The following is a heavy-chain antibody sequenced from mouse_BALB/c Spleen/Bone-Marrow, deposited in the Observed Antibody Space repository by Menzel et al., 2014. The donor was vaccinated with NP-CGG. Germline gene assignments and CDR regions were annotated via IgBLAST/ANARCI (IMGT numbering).Heavy chain of an antibody. J-gene: IGHJ3*01. CDR3: TRDQTGYFAY. Sequence: EVKLEESGGGLVKPGGSLKLSCAASGFTFSSYTMSWVRQTPEKRLEWVATISRGGSYTYYPDSVKGRFTISRDNAKNTLYLQMSSLKSEDTAMYYCTRDQTGYFAYWGQGTLVTVSA. CDR2: ISRGGSYT. CDR1: GFTFSSYT. D-gene: IGHD4-1*01. V-gene: IGHV5-6-4*01.